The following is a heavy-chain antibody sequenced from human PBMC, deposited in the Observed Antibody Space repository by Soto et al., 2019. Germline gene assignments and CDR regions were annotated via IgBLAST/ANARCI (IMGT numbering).Heavy chain of an antibody. Sequence: PSETLSLTCTVSGGSISSGGYYWSWIRQHPGKGLEWIGYIYYSGSTYYNPSLKSRVTISVDTSKNQFSLKLSSVTAADTAVYYCARGELRFLEWLSAFDYWGQGPRSPSPQ. CDR2: IYYSGST. V-gene: IGHV4-31*02. CDR3: ARGELRFLEWLSAFDY. J-gene: IGHJ4*02. D-gene: IGHD3-3*01. CDR1: GGSISSGGYY.